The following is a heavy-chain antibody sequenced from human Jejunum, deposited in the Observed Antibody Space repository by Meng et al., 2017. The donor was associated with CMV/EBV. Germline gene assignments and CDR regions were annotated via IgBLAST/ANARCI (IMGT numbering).Heavy chain of an antibody. D-gene: IGHD3-16*01. J-gene: IGHJ4*02. V-gene: IGHV1-46*01. CDR1: GYTFTNYY. CDR2: INTSVGYT. Sequence: VQPVLSVAKAKKAGDSGKVYCKASGYTFTNYYMNWVRQAPGKGLEWMGIINTSVGYTSHAQKFQGRVTMTRDTSTSTVHMEVSSLRSADTAVYYCARASRVLGGFDYWGQGTLVTVSS. CDR3: ARASRVLGGFDY.